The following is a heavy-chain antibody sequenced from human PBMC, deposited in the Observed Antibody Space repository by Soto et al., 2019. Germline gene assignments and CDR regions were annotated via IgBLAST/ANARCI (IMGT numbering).Heavy chain of an antibody. J-gene: IGHJ5*02. V-gene: IGHV1-3*01. CDR2: INAGNGNT. CDR1: GYTFTAYN. CDR3: ARFAPSGGSVPRFDP. D-gene: IGHD3-10*01. Sequence: QVQLVQSGAEVKEPGASVRLSCKAFGYTFTAYNIHWVRQAPGQGLEWMGWINAGNGNTRSSRKFQGRVIITRDTSATTAYLEVDSLRSEDTAIYYCARFAPSGGSVPRFDPWGQGTLLTVSS.